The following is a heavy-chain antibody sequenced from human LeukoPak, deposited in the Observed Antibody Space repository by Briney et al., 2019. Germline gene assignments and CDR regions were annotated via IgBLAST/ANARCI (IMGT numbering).Heavy chain of an antibody. CDR2: MTRSSAI. D-gene: IGHD3-10*02. CDR3: ARAQTMFWEFDGFDI. V-gene: IGHV3-69-1*01. J-gene: IGHJ3*02. CDR1: GFTFRSYS. Sequence: GGSLRLSCAASGFTFRSYSMNWVRQAQGKGLEWVATMTRSSAIFYADSVKGRFTISRDNARNSVYLQMNSLRDDDTAVYSCARAQTMFWEFDGFDIWGRGTKVTVSS.